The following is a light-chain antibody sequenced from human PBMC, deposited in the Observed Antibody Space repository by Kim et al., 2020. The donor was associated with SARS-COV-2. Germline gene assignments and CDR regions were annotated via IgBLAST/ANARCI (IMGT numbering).Light chain of an antibody. CDR1: TGAVNSGYS. V-gene: IGLV7-43*01. CDR3: LLYYGGVWV. CDR2: RTS. J-gene: IGLJ3*02. Sequence: PGVTGTLTWAPTTGAVNSGYSPNWIQQKPGQAPRTLIYRTSNKHSGTPARFSGSLLGGKAALTLSGVQPEDEAEYYCLLYYGGVWVFAGGTKLTVL.